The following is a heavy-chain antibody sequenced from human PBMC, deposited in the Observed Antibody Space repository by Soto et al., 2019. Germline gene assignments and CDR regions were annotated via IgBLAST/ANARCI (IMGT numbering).Heavy chain of an antibody. V-gene: IGHV3-23*01. Sequence: EVQLLESGGGLVQPGGSLRLSCAASGFTFSSYAMSGVRQAPGKGLEWVSGTSGSGGSTYYADSVKGGFTISRDNPKNTPYLQMNSLRGEDTAVYYCAKGGRWSSGWADYWGQGTLVTVSS. CDR1: GFTFSSYA. CDR3: AKGGRWSSGWADY. J-gene: IGHJ4*02. CDR2: TSGSGGST. D-gene: IGHD6-19*01.